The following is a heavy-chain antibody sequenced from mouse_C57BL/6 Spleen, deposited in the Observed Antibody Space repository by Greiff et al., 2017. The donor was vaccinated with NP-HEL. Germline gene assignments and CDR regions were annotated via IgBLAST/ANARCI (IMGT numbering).Heavy chain of an antibody. CDR1: GYTFTSYT. Sequence: VQLQESGAELARPGASVKMSCKASGYTFTSYTMHWVKQRPGQGLEWIGYINPSSGYTKYNQKFKDKATLTADKSSSTAYMQLSSLTSEDSAVYYCARRFITTVVATFPYAMDYWGQGTSVTVSS. D-gene: IGHD1-1*01. J-gene: IGHJ4*01. CDR3: ARRFITTVVATFPYAMDY. V-gene: IGHV1-4*01. CDR2: INPSSGYT.